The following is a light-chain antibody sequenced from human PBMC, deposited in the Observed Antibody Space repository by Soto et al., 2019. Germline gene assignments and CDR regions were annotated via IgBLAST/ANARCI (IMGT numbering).Light chain of an antibody. Sequence: DIQMTQSPSSLSASLGDRVTITRRASQTISDFLNWYQHKPGKAPKLLIYAASSLQGGVPSRFSGSGSGTNFTLTTSGLQSEDLATYFCQQSFSTPRTFGQGTKVDIK. CDR3: QQSFSTPRT. V-gene: IGKV1-39*01. CDR2: AAS. J-gene: IGKJ1*01. CDR1: QTISDF.